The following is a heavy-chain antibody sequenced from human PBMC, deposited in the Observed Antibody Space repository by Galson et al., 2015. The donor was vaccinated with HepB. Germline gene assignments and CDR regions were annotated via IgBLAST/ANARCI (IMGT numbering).Heavy chain of an antibody. CDR2: IKSKTDGGTT. D-gene: IGHD3-9*01. V-gene: IGHV3-15*01. J-gene: IGHJ4*02. Sequence: SLRLSCAASGFTFSNAWMSWVRQAPGKGLEWVGRIKSKTDGGTTDYAAPVKGRFTISRDDSKNTLYLQMNSLKTEDTAVYYCTTGGRYFDWFFFDYWGRGTLVTVSS. CDR1: GFTFSNAW. CDR3: TTGGRYFDWFFFDY.